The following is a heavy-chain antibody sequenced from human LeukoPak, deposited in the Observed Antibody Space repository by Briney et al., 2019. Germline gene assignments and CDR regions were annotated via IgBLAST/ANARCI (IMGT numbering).Heavy chain of an antibody. D-gene: IGHD6-13*01. V-gene: IGHV4-39*07. Sequence: ETLSLTCTVSGGPISTSNYYWGWIRRPPGKGLEWIGNIFYSGSTNYNPSLKSRVTISVDTSKNQFSLKLSSVTAADTAVYYCASMGAAAGSCDYWGQGTLVTVSS. CDR3: ASMGAAAGSCDY. CDR2: IFYSGST. CDR1: GGPISTSNYY. J-gene: IGHJ4*02.